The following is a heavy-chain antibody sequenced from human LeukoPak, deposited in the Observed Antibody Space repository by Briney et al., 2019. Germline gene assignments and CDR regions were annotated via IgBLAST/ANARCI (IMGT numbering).Heavy chain of an antibody. J-gene: IGHJ4*02. CDR2: ISIFNGNA. CDR1: GYSFIGHG. V-gene: IGHV1-18*01. CDR3: ARIGRSGYWADY. D-gene: IGHD2-15*01. Sequence: VASVKVSCKASGYSFIGHGIIWVRQAPGQGLEWMGWISIFNGNAHYAQKLQGRVTMTTDTSTTTAYMELRSLISDDTAVYYCARIGRSGYWADYWGQGTLVTVSS.